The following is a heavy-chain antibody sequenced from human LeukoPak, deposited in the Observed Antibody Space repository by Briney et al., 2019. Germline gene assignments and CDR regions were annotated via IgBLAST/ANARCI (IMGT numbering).Heavy chain of an antibody. V-gene: IGHV3-30-3*01. J-gene: IGHJ4*02. D-gene: IGHD5-18*01. Sequence: PGGSLSLSCAASGFTFSGHSMHWVRQAPGKGLEWVALTSYDGGNKYYAGSVEGRFTISRDNSKNTLYLQVDSLRPEDTAVYYCARDNGYRNGHAIDFWGQGTLVTVSS. CDR3: ARDNGYRNGHAIDF. CDR2: TSYDGGNK. CDR1: GFTFSGHS.